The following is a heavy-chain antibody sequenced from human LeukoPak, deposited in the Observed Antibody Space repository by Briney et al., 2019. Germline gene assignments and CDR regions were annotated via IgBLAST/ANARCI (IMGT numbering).Heavy chain of an antibody. CDR2: LTSSSDTT. CDR3: AKELSSGSYYDFDY. CDR1: GFTFSSYV. Sequence: GGSLRLSCAASGFTFSSYVMSWVRQALGKGLEWVAALTSSSDTTYYGDSVKGRFTISRDNSKNTLYLQMNSLRAEDTAVYYCAKELSSGSYYDFDYWGQGTLVTVSS. V-gene: IGHV3-23*01. D-gene: IGHD3-10*01. J-gene: IGHJ4*02.